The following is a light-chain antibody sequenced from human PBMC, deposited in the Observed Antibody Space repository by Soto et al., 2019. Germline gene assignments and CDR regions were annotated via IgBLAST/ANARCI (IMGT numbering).Light chain of an antibody. Sequence: QSALTQPASVSGSPGQSITISCTGTSNDVGGYNYVSWYQQHPGKSPKLLIYEVNNRPSGVSSRFSGSKSGNTASLTISGLQTDDEADDYCSSHTTSTTLVFGGGTKLTVL. V-gene: IGLV2-14*03. CDR2: EVN. CDR3: SSHTTSTTLV. J-gene: IGLJ3*02. CDR1: SNDVGGYNY.